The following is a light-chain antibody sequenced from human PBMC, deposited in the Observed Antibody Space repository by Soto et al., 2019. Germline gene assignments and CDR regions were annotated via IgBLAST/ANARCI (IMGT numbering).Light chain of an antibody. CDR2: EVS. V-gene: IGLV2-14*01. CDR3: SSYTSSSILGV. J-gene: IGLJ1*01. Sequence: QSVLTQPASVSGSPGQSITISCTGTSSDVGGYNYVSRYQQHPGKAPKLMIYEVSNRPSGVSNRFSGSKSGNTASLTISGLQAEDEADYYCSSYTSSSILGVFGTGTKVTVL. CDR1: SSDVGGYNY.